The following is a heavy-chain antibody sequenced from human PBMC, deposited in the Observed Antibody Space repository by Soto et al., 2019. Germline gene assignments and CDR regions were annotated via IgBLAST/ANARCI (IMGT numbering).Heavy chain of an antibody. CDR3: ARYLSRITRVRGDSRDYGMDG. J-gene: IGHJ6*02. CDR1: GFTFSSYS. CDR2: ISSSSSYI. V-gene: IGHV3-21*01. Sequence: EVQLVESGGGLVKPGGSLRLSCAASGFTFSSYSMNWVRQAPGKGLEWVSSISSSSSYIYYADSVKGRFTISRDNAKNALYLQMNSRRAEDTAVYYCARYLSRITRVRGDSRDYGMDGWGQGTTVTVSS. D-gene: IGHD3-10*01.